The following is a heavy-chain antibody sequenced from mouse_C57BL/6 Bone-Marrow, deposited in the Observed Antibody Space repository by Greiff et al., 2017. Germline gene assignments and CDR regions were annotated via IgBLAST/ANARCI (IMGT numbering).Heavy chain of an antibody. V-gene: IGHV1-82*01. D-gene: IGHD4-1*01. Sequence: VQLMESGPELVKPGASVKISCKASGYAFSSSWMNWVKQRPGKGLEWIGRIYPGDGDTNYNGKFKGKATLTADKSSSTAYMQLSSLTSEDSAVYICARRTGYYYAMDYWGQGTSVTVSS. CDR2: IYPGDGDT. CDR1: GYAFSSSW. J-gene: IGHJ4*01. CDR3: ARRTGYYYAMDY.